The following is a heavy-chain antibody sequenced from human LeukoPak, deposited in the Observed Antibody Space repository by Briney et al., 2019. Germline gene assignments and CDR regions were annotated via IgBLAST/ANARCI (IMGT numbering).Heavy chain of an antibody. CDR1: GGSFSGYY. CDR3: ARVRKGGYSYGSEY. V-gene: IGHV4-34*01. J-gene: IGHJ4*02. Sequence: SETLSLTCAVYGGSFSGYYWSWIRQPPGKGLEWIGEINHSGSTNFNPSLKSRVTISVDTSKNQFSLKLSSVTAADTAVYYCARVRKGGYSYGSEYWGQGTLVTVSS. D-gene: IGHD5-18*01. CDR2: INHSGST.